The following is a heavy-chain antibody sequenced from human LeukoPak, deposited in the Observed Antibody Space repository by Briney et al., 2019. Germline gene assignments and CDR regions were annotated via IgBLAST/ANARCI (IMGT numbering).Heavy chain of an antibody. D-gene: IGHD2-2*01. CDR2: INPNSGGT. J-gene: IGHJ4*02. CDR1: GYTFTGYY. V-gene: IGHV1-2*02. Sequence: ASVKVSCKASGYTFTGYYMHWVRHAPGQGLEWMGWINPNSGGTNYAQKFQGRDTMTRDTSISTAYMELSRLRADDTAVYYCASARSDIVVVPAEDWGQGTLVTVSS. CDR3: ASARSDIVVVPAED.